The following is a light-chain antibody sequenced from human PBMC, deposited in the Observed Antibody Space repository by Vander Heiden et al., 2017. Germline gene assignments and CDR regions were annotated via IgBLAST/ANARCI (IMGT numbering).Light chain of an antibody. J-gene: IGKJ4*01. Sequence: QLTQSPSSLSASVGHRVTITCRASQSISSYLNWYQQKPGKAPKLLIYAASSFQSGVPSRFSGSGSGTDFTLTISSLQPEDFATYYCQQSYSTPLTFGGGTKVEIK. CDR1: QSISSY. CDR2: AAS. V-gene: IGKV1-39*01. CDR3: QQSYSTPLT.